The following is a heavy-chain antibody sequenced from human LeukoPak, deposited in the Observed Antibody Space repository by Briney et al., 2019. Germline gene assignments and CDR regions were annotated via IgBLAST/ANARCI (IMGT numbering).Heavy chain of an antibody. J-gene: IGHJ3*02. CDR3: TTALSTYYYDVDAFDI. D-gene: IGHD3-22*01. Sequence: GGSLRLSCTASGFTFGDYAMSWFRQAPGKGLEWVGFIRSKAYGGTTEYAASVKGRFTISRDDSKRIAYLQMNSLKTEDTAVYYCTTALSTYYYDVDAFDIWGQGTMVTVSS. CDR2: IRSKAYGGTT. CDR1: GFTFGDYA. V-gene: IGHV3-49*03.